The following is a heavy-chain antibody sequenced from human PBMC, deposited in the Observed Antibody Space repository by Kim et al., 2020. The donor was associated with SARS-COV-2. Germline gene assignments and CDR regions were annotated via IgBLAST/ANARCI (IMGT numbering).Heavy chain of an antibody. CDR1: GGTFSSYA. CDR2: IIPIFGTA. V-gene: IGHV1-69*13. D-gene: IGHD5-12*01. J-gene: IGHJ5*02. CDR3: ASPARGGYDYNGWFDP. Sequence: SVKVSCKASGGTFSSYAISWVRQAPGQGLEWMGGIIPIFGTANYAQKFQGRVTITADESTSTAYMELSSLRSEDTAVYYCASPARGGYDYNGWFDPWGQGTLVTVSS.